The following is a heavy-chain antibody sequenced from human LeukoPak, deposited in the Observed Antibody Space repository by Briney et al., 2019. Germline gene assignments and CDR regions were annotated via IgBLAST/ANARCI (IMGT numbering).Heavy chain of an antibody. Sequence: ASVKVSCKASGYTFTGYYMHWVRQAPGQGLEWMGWIYPNSGGTNYAQKFQGRATMTRDTSISTAYMELSRLKSDDTAVYYCARGGGYDYGFDYWGQGTLVTVSS. CDR2: IYPNSGGT. CDR1: GYTFTGYY. V-gene: IGHV1-2*02. CDR3: ARGGGYDYGFDY. J-gene: IGHJ4*02. D-gene: IGHD5-12*01.